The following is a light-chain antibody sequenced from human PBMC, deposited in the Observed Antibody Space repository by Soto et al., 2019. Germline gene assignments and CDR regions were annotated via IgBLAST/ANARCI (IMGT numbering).Light chain of an antibody. CDR1: QSISSN. V-gene: IGKV3-15*01. Sequence: VMTQSPATLSVSPGDRATLSCRASQSISSNLAWYQQKPGQAPRLLIYGVSTRATGTPARFSGSGSGTEFTLTITSLQSEDFAVYYCQQYKDWPPWTFGQGTKVDI. J-gene: IGKJ1*01. CDR2: GVS. CDR3: QQYKDWPPWT.